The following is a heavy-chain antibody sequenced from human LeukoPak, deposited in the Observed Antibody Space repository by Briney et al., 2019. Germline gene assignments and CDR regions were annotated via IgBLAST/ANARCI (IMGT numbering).Heavy chain of an antibody. CDR3: ARHQDEYSSSSLGY. CDR1: GGSISSSSYY. V-gene: IGHV4-39*01. CDR2: IYYSGST. Sequence: SETLSLTCTVSGGSISSSSYYWGWIRQPPGKGLEWIGSIYYSGSTYYNPSLKSRVTISVDTSKNQFSLKLSSVTAADTAVYYCARHQDEYSSSSLGYWGQGTLVTVSS. J-gene: IGHJ4*02. D-gene: IGHD6-6*01.